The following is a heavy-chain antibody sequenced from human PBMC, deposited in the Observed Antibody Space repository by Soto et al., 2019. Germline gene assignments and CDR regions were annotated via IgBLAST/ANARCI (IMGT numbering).Heavy chain of an antibody. CDR1: GFMFSNHG. CDR2: IWSDGNNR. D-gene: IGHD1-1*01. CDR3: VRGDNWNDEASDY. J-gene: IGHJ4*02. V-gene: IGHV3-33*01. Sequence: QVQLVESGGGVVQPGRSLRLSCAPSGFMFSNHGMHWVRQAPGKGLEWVAVIWSDGNNRYYADSVKGRFTISRDNSKNTCYLQMNSLRAEDTAVYYCVRGDNWNDEASDYWGQGTLVTVSS.